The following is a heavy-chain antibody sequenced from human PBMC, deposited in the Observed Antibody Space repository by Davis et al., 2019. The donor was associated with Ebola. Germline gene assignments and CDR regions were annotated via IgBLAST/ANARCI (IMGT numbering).Heavy chain of an antibody. CDR3: AKAFEGYDFWIGYTPIDY. D-gene: IGHD3-3*01. J-gene: IGHJ4*02. Sequence: PGGSLRLSCAASGFTFSTYAMSWVRQAPGKGLEWVSTISGIGNSPYYADSVKGRFTISIDNSKNTLYLQMNSLRAEDTAVDSCAKAFEGYDFWIGYTPIDYWGQGTLVTVSS. V-gene: IGHV3-23*01. CDR1: GFTFSTYA. CDR2: ISGIGNSP.